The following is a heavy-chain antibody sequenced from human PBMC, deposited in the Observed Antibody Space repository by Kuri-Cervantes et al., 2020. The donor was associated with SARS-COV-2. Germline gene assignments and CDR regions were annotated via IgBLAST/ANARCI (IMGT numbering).Heavy chain of an antibody. J-gene: IGHJ5*02. CDR3: ARAFCGSYFNWFDP. CDR2: ISYDGSNK. V-gene: IGHV3-30*04. Sequence: TLSLTCAASGFTFSSYAMHWVRQAPGKELEWVAVISYDGSNKYYADSVKGRFTISRDNSKNTLYLQMNSLRAADTAVYYCARAFCGSYFNWFDPWGRGTLVTFSS. CDR1: GFTFSSYA. D-gene: IGHD1-26*01.